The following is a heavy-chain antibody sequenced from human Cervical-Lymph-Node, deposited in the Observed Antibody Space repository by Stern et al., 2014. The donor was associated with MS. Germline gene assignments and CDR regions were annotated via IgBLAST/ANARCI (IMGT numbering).Heavy chain of an antibody. CDR2: IRQDGADN. J-gene: IGHJ4*02. CDR1: GFTFSSYY. Sequence: EVQLVPSGGSLVQPGGSLRLSCAASGFTFSSYYMSWVRQAPGTGLEWLAYIRQDGADNYYAGSVKVRFCISRDNAKNSLYLQMNRLRADDTAVYYCARLEYTTWSRGFDYLGQGTLVTVSS. V-gene: IGHV3-7*01. D-gene: IGHD1-1*01. CDR3: ARLEYTTWSRGFDY.